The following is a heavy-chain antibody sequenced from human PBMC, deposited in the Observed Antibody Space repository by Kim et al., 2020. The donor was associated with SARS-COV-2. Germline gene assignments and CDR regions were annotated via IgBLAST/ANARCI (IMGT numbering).Heavy chain of an antibody. J-gene: IGHJ6*04. CDR3: AKGPPLGDV. Sequence: GGSLRLSCTASGLNFNTYGMHWVRQAPGKGLEWLAVISYDGKKRYYGDSVKGRVTISRDNSKNSLYLQIRSLRPEDTALYYCAKGPPLGDVWGKGTTVIVSS. CDR2: ISYDGKKR. V-gene: IGHV3-30*18. CDR1: GLNFNTYG. D-gene: IGHD7-27*01.